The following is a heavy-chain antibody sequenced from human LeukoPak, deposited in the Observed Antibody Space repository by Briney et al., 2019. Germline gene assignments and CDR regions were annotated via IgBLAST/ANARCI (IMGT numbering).Heavy chain of an antibody. CDR2: IYSGGNT. CDR1: GFTVSTNY. CDR3: ARDSGTTVGYFDY. D-gene: IGHD4-23*01. J-gene: IGHJ4*02. V-gene: IGHV3-66*01. Sequence: GGSLRLSCAASGFTVSTNYMSWVRQAPGKGLEWVSVIYSGGNTYYADSVKGRFTISRDNSKNTLYLQMNSLRAEDTAVYYCARDSGTTVGYFDYWGQGTLHPVSS.